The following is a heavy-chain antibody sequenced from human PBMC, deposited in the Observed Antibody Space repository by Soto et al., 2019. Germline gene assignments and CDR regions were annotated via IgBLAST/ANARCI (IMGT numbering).Heavy chain of an antibody. Sequence: QVQLVQSGAEVKKPGASVKVSCKASDYTFTDYGISWVRQAPGQGLEWLAWISAYHGNTNYAPKLQGRDTVTTDTSATTPYMELRSLRSDDTALYCCARCGNYYDNNMDVWGQGTTVTVSS. J-gene: IGHJ6*02. CDR3: ARCGNYYDNNMDV. D-gene: IGHD3-22*01. V-gene: IGHV1-18*01. CDR2: ISAYHGNT. CDR1: DYTFTDYG.